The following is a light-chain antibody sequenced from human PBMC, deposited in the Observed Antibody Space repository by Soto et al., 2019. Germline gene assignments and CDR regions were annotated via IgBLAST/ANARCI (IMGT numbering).Light chain of an antibody. CDR2: GAS. CDR1: LSVSSSY. J-gene: IGKJ1*01. CDR3: QQRSKWRT. V-gene: IGKV3D-20*02. Sequence: LKTSPGTVSLTSSGTPTPSLGASLSVSSSYLAWYQQKPGQAPRILIYGASSRATGIPDRFSGSGFGTDYTLTISSLEPEDFAVYYCQQRSKWRTFGQRTNVAIK.